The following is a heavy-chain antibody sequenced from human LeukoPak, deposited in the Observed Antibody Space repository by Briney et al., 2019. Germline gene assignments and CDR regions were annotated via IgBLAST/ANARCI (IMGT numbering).Heavy chain of an antibody. D-gene: IGHD3-16*01. J-gene: IGHJ5*02. V-gene: IGHV1-69*04. CDR3: ARTAGEGNWFDP. CDR1: GYTFTSYG. Sequence: ASVKVSCKASGYTFTSYGISWVRQAPGQGLEWMGRIIPILGIANYAQKFQGRVTITADKSTSTAYMELNSLRSEDTAVYYCARTAGEGNWFDPWGQGTLVTVSS. CDR2: IIPILGIA.